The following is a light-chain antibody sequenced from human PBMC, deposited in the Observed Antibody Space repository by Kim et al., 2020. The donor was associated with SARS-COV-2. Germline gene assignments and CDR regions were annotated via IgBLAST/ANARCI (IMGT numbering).Light chain of an antibody. Sequence: VPPGQTASITCSGDKLGDEYACWYQQKPGQSPVLVIYQDSKRPSGIPERFSGSNSGNTATLTISGTQAMDEADYYCQAWDSSTAVFGGGTQLTVL. CDR2: QDS. CDR3: QAWDSSTAV. J-gene: IGLJ2*01. V-gene: IGLV3-1*01. CDR1: KLGDEY.